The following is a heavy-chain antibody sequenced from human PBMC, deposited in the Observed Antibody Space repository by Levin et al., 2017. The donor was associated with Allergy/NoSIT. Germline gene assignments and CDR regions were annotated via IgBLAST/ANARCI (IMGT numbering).Heavy chain of an antibody. Sequence: GESLKISCAASGFTFSTYSMNWVRQAPGKGLEWVSSISSSSSYIYYADSVKGRFTISRDNAKNSLYLQMNSLRAEDTAVYYCARSRCSSTSCNWFDPWGQGTLVTVSS. CDR1: GFTFSTYS. CDR3: ARSRCSSTSCNWFDP. CDR2: ISSSSSYI. D-gene: IGHD2-2*01. J-gene: IGHJ5*02. V-gene: IGHV3-21*01.